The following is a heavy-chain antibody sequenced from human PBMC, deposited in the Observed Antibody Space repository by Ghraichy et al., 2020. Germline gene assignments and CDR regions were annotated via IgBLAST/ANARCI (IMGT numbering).Heavy chain of an antibody. V-gene: IGHV3-9*01. CDR3: AKDIAMVRGTYFDY. CDR2: ISWNSGSI. D-gene: IGHD3-10*01. J-gene: IGHJ4*02. Sequence: GGSLRLSCAASGFTFDDYAMHWVRQAPGKGLEWVSGISWNSGSIGYADSVKGRFTISRDNAKNSLYLQMNSLRAEDTALYYCAKDIAMVRGTYFDYWGQGTLVTVSS. CDR1: GFTFDDYA.